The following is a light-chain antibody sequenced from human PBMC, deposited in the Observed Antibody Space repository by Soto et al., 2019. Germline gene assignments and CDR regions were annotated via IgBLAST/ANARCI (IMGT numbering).Light chain of an antibody. V-gene: IGLV2-8*01. CDR2: EVT. CDR3: SAYAGGNNMI. CDR1: SSDVGGYHF. Sequence: QSALTQPPSASGSPGQSVTISCTGTSSDVGGYHFVSWYQLHTGKAPKLMIYEVTKRPAGVPDRFSGSKSGNTASLTVSGLQVEDEADYYCSAYAGGNNMIFGGGTKLTVL. J-gene: IGLJ2*01.